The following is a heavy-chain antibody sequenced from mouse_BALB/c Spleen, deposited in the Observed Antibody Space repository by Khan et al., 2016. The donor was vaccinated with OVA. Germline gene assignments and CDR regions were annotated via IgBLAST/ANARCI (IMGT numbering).Heavy chain of an antibody. J-gene: IGHJ3*01. CDR1: GYPLTSYW. V-gene: IGHV1-69*02. Sequence: QVQLQQPGAELVKPGASVKLSCTASGYPLTSYWLHWVKQRPGQGLEWIGEIDPSDSYTNYNQKFKGKATLTLDKSSSTTYMQLSSLTSEDSAVYYCARSFHYGSSNWFAYWGQGTLVTVSA. D-gene: IGHD1-1*01. CDR3: ARSFHYGSSNWFAY. CDR2: IDPSDSYT.